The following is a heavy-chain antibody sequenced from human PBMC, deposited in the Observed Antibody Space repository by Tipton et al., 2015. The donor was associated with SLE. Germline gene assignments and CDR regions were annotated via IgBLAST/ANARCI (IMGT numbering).Heavy chain of an antibody. V-gene: IGHV4-39*07. D-gene: IGHD7-27*01. Sequence: LRLSCAASGFTVSSNYMSWVRQAPGKGLEWIGSIYYSGSTYYNPSLKSRVTISVDTSKNQFSLKLSSVTAADTAVYYCARDSPHGVGKDYWGQGTLVTVSS. CDR2: IYYSGST. CDR1: GFTVSSNY. J-gene: IGHJ4*02. CDR3: ARDSPHGVGKDY.